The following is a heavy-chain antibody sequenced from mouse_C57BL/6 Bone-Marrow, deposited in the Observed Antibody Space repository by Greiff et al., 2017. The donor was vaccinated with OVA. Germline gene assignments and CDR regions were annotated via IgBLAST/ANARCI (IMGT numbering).Heavy chain of an antibody. CDR2: IRSKSNNYAT. CDR1: GFSFNTYA. Sequence: EVMLVESGGGLVQPKGSLKLSCAASGFSFNTYAMNWVRQAPGKGLEWVARIRSKSNNYATYYADSVKDRFTISRDDSESMLYLQMNNMKTEDTAMYYCVRHTDGYWGQGTLVTVSA. V-gene: IGHV10-1*01. CDR3: VRHTDGY. J-gene: IGHJ3*02.